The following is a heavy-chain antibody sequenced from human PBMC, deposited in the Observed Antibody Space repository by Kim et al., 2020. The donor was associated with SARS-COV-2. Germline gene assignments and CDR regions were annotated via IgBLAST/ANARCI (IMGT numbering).Heavy chain of an antibody. J-gene: IGHJ5*02. V-gene: IGHV3-23*01. CDR2: INDNGGRT. D-gene: IGHD1-20*01. CDR1: GFTFSSYS. Sequence: GGSLRLSCAAYGFTFSSYSLTWVRQAPEKGLEWVSSINDNGGRTYYADSVKGRFTISRDNSRNTLYLQMNSLRAEDTAVYYCATYLITSSNWFDPWGQGT. CDR3: ATYLITSSNWFDP.